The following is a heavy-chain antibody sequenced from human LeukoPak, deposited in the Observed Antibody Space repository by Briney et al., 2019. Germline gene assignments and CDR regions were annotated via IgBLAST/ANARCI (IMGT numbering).Heavy chain of an antibody. D-gene: IGHD6-6*01. CDR2: IYTSGST. J-gene: IGHJ4*02. CDR1: GGSISSYY. Sequence: SETLSLTCTVSGGSISSYYWSWIRQPAGKGLEWIGRIYTSGSTNYNPSPKSRVTMSVDTSKNQFSLKLSSVTAAGTAVYYCARAGYSSSSVVFDYWGQGTLVTVSS. CDR3: ARAGYSSSSVVFDY. V-gene: IGHV4-4*07.